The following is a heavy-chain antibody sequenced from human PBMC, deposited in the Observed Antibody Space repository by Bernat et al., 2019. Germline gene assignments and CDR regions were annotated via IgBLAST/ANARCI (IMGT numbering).Heavy chain of an antibody. Sequence: EVQLVESGGGLVQPGGSLRLSCAASGFTFSSYWMSWVRQAPGKGLEWVANIKQDGSEKYYVDSVKGRFTISRDNAKNSLYLQMNSLRAEDTAVYYCARDWGVERDGHNGYWVDAFDIWGQGTMVTVSS. CDR3: ARDWGVERDGHNGYWVDAFDI. V-gene: IGHV3-7*03. CDR1: GFTFSSYW. J-gene: IGHJ3*02. CDR2: IKQDGSEK. D-gene: IGHD5-24*01.